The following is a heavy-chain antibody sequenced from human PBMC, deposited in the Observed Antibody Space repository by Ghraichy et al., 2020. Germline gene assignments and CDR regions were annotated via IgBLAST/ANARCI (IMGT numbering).Heavy chain of an antibody. J-gene: IGHJ6*02. CDR1: GFTFSSYA. CDR3: ARGPDGSGWLSHAFGVSYYYDGMDV. D-gene: IGHD3-10*01. CDR2: ISYDGSNK. Sequence: GGSLRLSCAASGFTFSSYAMHWVRQAPGKGLEWVAVISYDGSNKYYADSVKGRFTISRDNSKNTLYLQMNSLRAEDTAVYYCARGPDGSGWLSHAFGVSYYYDGMDVWGQGTTVTVSS. V-gene: IGHV3-30*04.